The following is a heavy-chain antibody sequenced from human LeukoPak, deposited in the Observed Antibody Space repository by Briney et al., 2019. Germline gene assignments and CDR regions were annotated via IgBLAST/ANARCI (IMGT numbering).Heavy chain of an antibody. CDR3: ARDHVLGSRHYFDY. Sequence: GASVKVSCKASGGTFSSYAISWVRQAPGQGLEWMGGIIPIFGTANYAQKFQGRVTITTDESTSTAYMELSSLRSEDTAVYYCARDHVLGSRHYFDYWGQGTLVTVSS. V-gene: IGHV1-69*05. J-gene: IGHJ4*02. D-gene: IGHD2-8*02. CDR1: GGTFSSYA. CDR2: IIPIFGTA.